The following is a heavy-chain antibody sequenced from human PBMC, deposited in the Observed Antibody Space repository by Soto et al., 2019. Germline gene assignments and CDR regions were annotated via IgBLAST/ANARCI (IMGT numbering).Heavy chain of an antibody. Sequence: EVQLVESGGGLVQPGGSLRLSCTASGFIVSDTYVNWVRQAPGKGLEWVSVISNRGDTHYADSVRGRFSLSRDISENTLHLQMNNLRVEGTAVYYCAREPRYCRGGSCSITGDAYDIWGQGTMVTVSS. CDR2: ISNRGDT. CDR3: AREPRYCRGGSCSITGDAYDI. J-gene: IGHJ3*02. CDR1: GFIVSDTY. V-gene: IGHV3-66*01. D-gene: IGHD2-15*01.